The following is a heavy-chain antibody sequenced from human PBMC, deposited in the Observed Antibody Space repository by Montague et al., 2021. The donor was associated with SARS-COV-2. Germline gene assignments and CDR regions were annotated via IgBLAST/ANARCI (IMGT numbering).Heavy chain of an antibody. J-gene: IGHJ5*01. Sequence: SETLSLTCSIYDDSFSGYYWAWIRQPPGKGLEWIGFINHSGTSNYNPSLKSRVTITIDTSKKEFSLWLTSLTPADTAMYFCARESSFGIPGWFDSWGQGSQVTVSS. V-gene: IGHV4-59*12. CDR2: INHSGTS. CDR3: ARESSFGIPGWFDS. D-gene: IGHD1-20*01. CDR1: DDSFSGYY.